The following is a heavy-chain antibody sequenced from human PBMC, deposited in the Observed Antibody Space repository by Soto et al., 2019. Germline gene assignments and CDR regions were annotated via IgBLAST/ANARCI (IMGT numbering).Heavy chain of an antibody. V-gene: IGHV3-9*01. CDR3: AKAGITAAGGIYYYYMDV. J-gene: IGHJ6*03. CDR2: ISWNSVNI. CDR1: GFTIDDYA. Sequence: EVQLVESGGGLVQPGRSLRLSCAVSGFTIDDYAMHWVRQAPGKGLEWVSGISWNSVNIGYADSVKGRFTISRDNARNSLYLQMSSLRVEDTALYYCAKAGITAAGGIYYYYMDVWGKGTTVTVSS. D-gene: IGHD6-13*01.